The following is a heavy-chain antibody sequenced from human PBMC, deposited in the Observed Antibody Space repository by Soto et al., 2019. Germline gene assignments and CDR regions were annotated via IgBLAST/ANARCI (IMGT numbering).Heavy chain of an antibody. CDR2: TSAFYGNS. CDR3: ARLVVAGSPLDY. CDR1: GYPFSSYG. D-gene: IGHD2-15*01. V-gene: IGHV1-18*04. Sequence: QVHLVQSAAEVKKPGASVTVSGKASGYPFSSYGITWVRQAPGQGLEWMGWTSAFYGNSTYSEKFQGRVTMTIDTSTSTAYMDLTSLKSDDTAVYYCARLVVAGSPLDYWGQGTLVTVSS. J-gene: IGHJ4*02.